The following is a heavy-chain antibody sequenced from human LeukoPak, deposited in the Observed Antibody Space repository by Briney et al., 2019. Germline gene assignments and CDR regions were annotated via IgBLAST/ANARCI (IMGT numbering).Heavy chain of an antibody. CDR2: ISAYNGNT. CDR1: GYTFTSYG. V-gene: IGHV1-18*01. CDR3: ARYYDFWSGYYKYYFDY. J-gene: IGHJ4*02. Sequence: ASVKVSCKASGYTFTSYGISWVRQAPGQGVEWMGWISAYNGNTNYAQKLQGRVTMTTDTSTSTAYMELRSLRSDDTAVYYCARYYDFWSGYYKYYFDYWGQGTLVTVSS. D-gene: IGHD3-3*01.